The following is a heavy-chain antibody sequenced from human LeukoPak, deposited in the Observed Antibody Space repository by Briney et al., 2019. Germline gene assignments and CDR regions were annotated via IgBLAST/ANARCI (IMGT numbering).Heavy chain of an antibody. CDR1: GGTFISYA. CDR3: ARDSGMDV. Sequence: SVKVSCKPSGGTFISYAISWVRPAPRQGLEWMGRIIPILGIANYAQKFQGRVKITADKSTSRAYMELSSLRSEDTAVYYCARDSGMDVWGQGTTVSVSS. J-gene: IGHJ6*01. CDR2: IIPILGIA. D-gene: IGHD3-10*01. V-gene: IGHV1-69*04.